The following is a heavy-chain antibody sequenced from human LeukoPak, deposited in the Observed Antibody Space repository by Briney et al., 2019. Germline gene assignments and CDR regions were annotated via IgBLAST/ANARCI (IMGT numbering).Heavy chain of an antibody. D-gene: IGHD5-18*01. CDR2: IYYSGST. V-gene: IGHV4-39*01. Sequence: SETLSLTCTVSGGSISSSSYYWGWIRQPPGKGLEWIGRIYYSGSTYYNPSLKSRVTISVDTSKNQFSLKLSSVTAADTAVYYCTRHVDTAMVKVGFDYWGQGTLVTVSS. CDR3: TRHVDTAMVKVGFDY. CDR1: GGSISSSSYY. J-gene: IGHJ4*02.